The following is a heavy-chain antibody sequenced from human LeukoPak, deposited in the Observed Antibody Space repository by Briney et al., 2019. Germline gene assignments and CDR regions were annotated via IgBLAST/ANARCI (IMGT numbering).Heavy chain of an antibody. V-gene: IGHV4-30-2*01. CDR1: GGSICSGGYS. CDR2: IYHSGIT. D-gene: IGHD3-22*01. CDR3: ARDRDYYDSSGYYYFDY. J-gene: IGHJ4*02. Sequence: SETLSLTCAVSGGSICSGGYSWSWIRQPPGKGLGWIAYIYHSGITYYHPSLKSRVTISVDTSKNQYSLKLSSVTAADAAVYYCARDRDYYDSSGYYYFDYWGQGTLVTVSS.